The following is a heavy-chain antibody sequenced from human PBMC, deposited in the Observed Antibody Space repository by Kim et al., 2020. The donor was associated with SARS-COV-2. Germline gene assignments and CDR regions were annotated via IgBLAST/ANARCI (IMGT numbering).Heavy chain of an antibody. CDR3: ARPGRPYASGRYDP. V-gene: IGHV3-7*01. CDR2: IKQDGSEK. CDR1: GFTFSIYW. Sequence: GGSLRLSCAASGFTFSIYWMSWVRQAPGKGLEWVANIKQDGSEKFYVDSVKGRFTISRDNAKNSLYLQMNSLRAEDTAVYYCARPGRPYASGRYDPWGQGTLVTVSS. D-gene: IGHD3-10*01. J-gene: IGHJ5*02.